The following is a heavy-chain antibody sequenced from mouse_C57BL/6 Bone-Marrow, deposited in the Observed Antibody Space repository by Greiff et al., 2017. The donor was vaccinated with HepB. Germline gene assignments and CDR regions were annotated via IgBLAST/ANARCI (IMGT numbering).Heavy chain of an antibody. J-gene: IGHJ3*01. CDR2: IYPRSGNT. CDR1: GYTFTSYG. D-gene: IGHD1-1*01. V-gene: IGHV1-81*01. CDR3: AGRAYYYGSAWFAY. Sequence: QVQLQQSGAELARPGASVKLSCKASGYTFTSYGISWVKQRTGQGLEWIGEIYPRSGNTYYNEKFKGKATLTADKSSSTAYMELRSLTSADSAVDFCAGRAYYYGSAWFAYWGQGTLVTVSA.